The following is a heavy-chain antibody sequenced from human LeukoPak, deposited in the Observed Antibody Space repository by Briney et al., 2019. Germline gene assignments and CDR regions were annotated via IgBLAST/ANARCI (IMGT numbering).Heavy chain of an antibody. V-gene: IGHV3-11*06. Sequence: GGSLRLSCAASGFTFSDYYISWIRQAPGKGLEWVSYISSSSRNYTNYADSVKGRFTISRDNAKNSLYLQMNSLRAEDTAVYYCARWPSSGPDYWGQGTLVTVSS. CDR3: ARWPSSGPDY. CDR2: ISSSSRNYT. D-gene: IGHD6-19*01. CDR1: GFTFSDYY. J-gene: IGHJ4*02.